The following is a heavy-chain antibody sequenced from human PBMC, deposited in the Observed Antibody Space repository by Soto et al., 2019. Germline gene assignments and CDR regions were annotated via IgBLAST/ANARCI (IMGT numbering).Heavy chain of an antibody. CDR1: CGSFIGYY. Sequence: PSETLSLTCAFYCGSFIGYYWSWIRQPPGKGLEWIGEINHSGSTNYNPSLKSRVTISVDTSKNQFSLKLSSVTAADTAVYYCARGGRAVLRFLEWLLYPYGMDVWGQGTTVTVSS. CDR3: ARGGRAVLRFLEWLLYPYGMDV. D-gene: IGHD3-3*01. J-gene: IGHJ6*02. V-gene: IGHV4-34*01. CDR2: INHSGST.